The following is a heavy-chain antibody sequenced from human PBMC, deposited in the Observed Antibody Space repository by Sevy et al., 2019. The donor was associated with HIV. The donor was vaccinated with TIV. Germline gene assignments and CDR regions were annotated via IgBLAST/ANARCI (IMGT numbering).Heavy chain of an antibody. CDR3: AHTAAARPNWFDP. V-gene: IGHV2-5*02. CDR2: IYWDDDE. CDR1: GFSLSATGVG. D-gene: IGHD6-6*01. J-gene: IGHJ5*02. Sequence: SGPTLVKPTQTLTLTCTFSGFSLSATGVGVGWIRQPPGKALEWLAVIYWDDDERYSPSLRNRVTITKDTSKNQVVLTLTNMDHVDTGTYYCAHTAAARPNWFDPWGQGTLVTVSS.